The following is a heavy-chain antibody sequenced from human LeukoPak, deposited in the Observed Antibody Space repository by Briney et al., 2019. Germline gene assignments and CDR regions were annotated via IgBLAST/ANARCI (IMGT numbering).Heavy chain of an antibody. D-gene: IGHD6-6*01. CDR1: GGSISSGGYY. Sequence: SETLSLTCTVSGGSISSGGYYWSWIRQPPGKGLEWIGYIYHSGSTYYNPSLKSRVTISVDRSKNQFSLKLSSVTAAGTAVYYCAREIYSSSSEDYGGKETLVTVSS. CDR2: IYHSGST. CDR3: AREIYSSSSEDY. J-gene: IGHJ4*02. V-gene: IGHV4-30-2*01.